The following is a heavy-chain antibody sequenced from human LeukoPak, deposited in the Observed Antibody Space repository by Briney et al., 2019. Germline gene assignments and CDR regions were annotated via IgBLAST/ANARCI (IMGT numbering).Heavy chain of an antibody. J-gene: IGHJ4*02. CDR3: ARELISSTSLDY. D-gene: IGHD2-15*01. V-gene: IGHV3-21*01. CDR2: ISSSSGYI. Sequence: GGSLRLSCAASGFTFSSYSMNWVRQSPGKGLEWVSSISSSSGYIYYADSVKGRFTISRDNAKNPLYLQMNSLRAEDTAVYYCARELISSTSLDYWGQGTLVTVSS. CDR1: GFTFSSYS.